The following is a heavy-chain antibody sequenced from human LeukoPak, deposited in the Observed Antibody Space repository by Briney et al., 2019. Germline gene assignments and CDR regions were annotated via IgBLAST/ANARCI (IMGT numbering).Heavy chain of an antibody. CDR2: IYSGGDT. J-gene: IGHJ4*02. Sequence: GGSLRLSCTASGFTFGDYAMSWVRQAPGKGLEWVSIIYSGGDTYYADYVKGRFTISRDNSKNTLYLQMNNLRHEDTAVYSCTRSPGSTWYSDYWGQGTLVTVSS. CDR1: GFTFGDYA. V-gene: IGHV3-66*02. D-gene: IGHD3-10*01. CDR3: TRSPGSTWYSDY.